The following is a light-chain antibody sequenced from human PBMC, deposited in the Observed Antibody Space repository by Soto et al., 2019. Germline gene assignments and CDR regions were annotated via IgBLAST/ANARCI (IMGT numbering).Light chain of an antibody. CDR1: NSNLGAGYD. CDR2: GNR. J-gene: IGLJ2*01. Sequence: QAVLTQPPSVSGAPGQRVTISCTGNNSNLGAGYDVHWYQQLPGAAPKLVIFGNRNRPSGVPERFSGSKSGTSASLAITGLQAEDEADYWCSSYTTTNTLQLVFGGGTKLTVL. V-gene: IGLV1-40*01. CDR3: SSYTTTNTLQLV.